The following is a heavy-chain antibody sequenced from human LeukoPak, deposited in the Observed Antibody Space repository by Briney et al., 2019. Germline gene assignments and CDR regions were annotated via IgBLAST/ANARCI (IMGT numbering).Heavy chain of an antibody. CDR1: GYSFTSYW. CDR2: IYPGDSDT. J-gene: IGHJ3*02. D-gene: IGHD6-13*01. Sequence: GESLKISCKGSGYSFTSYWIGWVRQMPGKDLEWMGIIYPGDSDTRYSPSFQGQATISADKSISTAYLQWSSLKASDTAMYYCARQISSIWSDRAFAIWGQGTLVTVSS. CDR3: ARQISSIWSDRAFAI. V-gene: IGHV5-51*01.